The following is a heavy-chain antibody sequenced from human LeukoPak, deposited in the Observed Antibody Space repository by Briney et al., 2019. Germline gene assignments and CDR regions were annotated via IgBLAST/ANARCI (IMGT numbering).Heavy chain of an antibody. J-gene: IGHJ4*02. CDR3: ARDGGSTSPYYFDY. Sequence: ASVNVSCKASGYTFTSYGISWVRQAPGQGLEWMGWISAYNGNTNYAQKLQGRVTMTTDTSTSTAYMELRSLRSDDTAVYYCARDGGSTSPYYFDYWGQGTLVTVSS. V-gene: IGHV1-18*01. CDR1: GYTFTSYG. CDR2: ISAYNGNT. D-gene: IGHD2-2*01.